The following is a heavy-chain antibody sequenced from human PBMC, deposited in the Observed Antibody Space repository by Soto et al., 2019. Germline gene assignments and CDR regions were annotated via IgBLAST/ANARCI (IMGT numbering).Heavy chain of an antibody. J-gene: IGHJ4*02. CDR1: GFSFSTYA. D-gene: IGHD4-17*01. CDR2: ISGSGGTT. V-gene: IGHV3-23*01. CDR3: AKGRAYGDYGGADY. Sequence: EVLLLESGGDLVQPGGSLRLSCEASGFSFSTYAMNWVRQAPGKGLEWVSFISGSGGTTYYADSVKGQFTISRDNSKNTLDLQMNSLRAEDTAVYYCAKGRAYGDYGGADYWGQGTLVTVSS.